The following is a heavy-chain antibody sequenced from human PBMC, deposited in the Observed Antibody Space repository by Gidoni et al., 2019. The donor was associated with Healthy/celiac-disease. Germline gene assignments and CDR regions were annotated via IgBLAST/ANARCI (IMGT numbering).Heavy chain of an antibody. CDR3: ARDTYYDFWSGYYTANYYYYYGMDV. J-gene: IGHJ6*02. D-gene: IGHD3-3*01. V-gene: IGHV3-30*04. Sequence: VQLVESGGGVVQPGRPLRLSCAASGFTFSSYAMHWVRQAPGKGLEWVAVISYDGSNKYYADSVKGRFTISRDNSKNTLYLQMNSLRAEDTAVYYCARDTYYDFWSGYYTANYYYYYGMDVWGQGTTVTVSS. CDR2: ISYDGSNK. CDR1: GFTFSSYA.